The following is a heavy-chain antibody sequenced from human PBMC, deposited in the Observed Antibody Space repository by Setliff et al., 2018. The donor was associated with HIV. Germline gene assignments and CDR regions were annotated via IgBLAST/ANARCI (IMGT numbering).Heavy chain of an antibody. CDR2: INHAGST. D-gene: IGHD3-3*01. CDR3: ATLSGPVDH. CDR1: GDSIISSRNF. J-gene: IGHJ4*02. V-gene: IGHV4-39*07. Sequence: PSETLSLTCTVSGDSIISSRNFWGWIRQPPGKGLEWIGEINHAGSTNFNPSLKGRVTISVDMSKRQFSLHLTSVTAADTAVYYCATLSGPVDHWGQGTLVTVSS.